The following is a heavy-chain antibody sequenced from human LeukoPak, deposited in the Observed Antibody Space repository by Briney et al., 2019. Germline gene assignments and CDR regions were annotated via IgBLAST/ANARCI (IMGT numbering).Heavy chain of an antibody. Sequence: PGGSLRLSCAASGFTFSSYSMNWVRQAPGKGLEWVSGISWNSGSIGYADSVKGRFTISRDNAKNSLYLQMNSLRAEDTALYYCAKDMVRYGGYDQFDYWGQGTLVTVSS. CDR3: AKDMVRYGGYDQFDY. D-gene: IGHD5-12*01. V-gene: IGHV3-9*01. CDR1: GFTFSSYS. J-gene: IGHJ4*02. CDR2: ISWNSGSI.